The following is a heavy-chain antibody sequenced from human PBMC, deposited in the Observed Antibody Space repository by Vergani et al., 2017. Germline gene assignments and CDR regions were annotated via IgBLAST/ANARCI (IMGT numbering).Heavy chain of an antibody. CDR1: GYTFTGYY. J-gene: IGHJ3*01. V-gene: IGHV1-2*02. Sequence: QVQLVQSGAEVKKPGASVKVSCKASGYTFTGYYMHWVRQAPGQGLEWMGWINPNSGGTNYAQNFQGRVTMTRDTSISTAYMELRRLRSDDTAVYYCARAMFPHSGYSSSSGDGFDVWGQGTMVTVSS. D-gene: IGHD6-6*01. CDR3: ARAMFPHSGYSSSSGDGFDV. CDR2: INPNSGGT.